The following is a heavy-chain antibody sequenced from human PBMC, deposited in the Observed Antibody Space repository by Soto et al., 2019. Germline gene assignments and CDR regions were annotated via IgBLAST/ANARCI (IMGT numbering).Heavy chain of an antibody. V-gene: IGHV3-23*01. CDR3: AKEGIAAAGFGRNYYGMDV. Sequence: EVQLLESGGGLVQPGGSLRLSCAASGFTFSSYAMSWAGRVPGRGLEWVSAIIGSGGSTYYADSVKGRFTISRDNSKNTLYLQMNSLRAEDTAVYYCAKEGIAAAGFGRNYYGMDVWGQGTTVTVSS. D-gene: IGHD6-13*01. CDR2: IIGSGGST. J-gene: IGHJ6*02. CDR1: GFTFSSYA.